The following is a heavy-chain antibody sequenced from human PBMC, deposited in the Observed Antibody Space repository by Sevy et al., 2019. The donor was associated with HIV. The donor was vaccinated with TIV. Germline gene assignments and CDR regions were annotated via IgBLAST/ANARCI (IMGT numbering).Heavy chain of an antibody. Sequence: GGSLRLSCTGSGFTFGDYAMSWFRQAPGMGLEWVGFIRSKDYGGATEYAASVKGRFTISTDDSKRIADLQMNSPKTEDTAVYYCTRGYYYDSSGYSDYWGQGTLVTVSS. CDR2: IRSKDYGGAT. CDR3: TRGYYYDSSGYSDY. J-gene: IGHJ4*02. V-gene: IGHV3-49*03. D-gene: IGHD3-22*01. CDR1: GFTFGDYA.